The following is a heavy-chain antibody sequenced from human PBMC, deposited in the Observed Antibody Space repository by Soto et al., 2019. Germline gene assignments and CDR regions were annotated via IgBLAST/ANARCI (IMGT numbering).Heavy chain of an antibody. CDR1: CGSIISGGYY. J-gene: IGHJ5*02. CDR2: IYYSGST. CDR3: ARDTNRIGYCSGGSCFGLDP. V-gene: IGHV4-31*03. D-gene: IGHD2-15*01. Sequence: SETLSLTCTFSCGSIISGGYYWSWIRQHPGKGLEWIGYIYYSGSTYYNPSLKSRVTISVDTSRNQFSLKLSSVTAADTAVYYCARDTNRIGYCSGGSCFGLDPWGQGTLVTVSS.